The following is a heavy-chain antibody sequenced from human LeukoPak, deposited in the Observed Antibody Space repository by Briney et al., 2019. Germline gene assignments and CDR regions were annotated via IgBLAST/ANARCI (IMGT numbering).Heavy chain of an antibody. D-gene: IGHD1-26*01. CDR3: ARDTGELPGYNWFDP. V-gene: IGHV1-69*05. Sequence: GSSVKVSCKASGGTFSSYAISWVRQAPGQGLEWMGGIIPIFGTANYAQKFQGRVTITTDESTSTAYMELSSLRSEDTAVYYCARDTGELPGYNWFDPWGQGTLVTVSS. CDR1: GGTFSSYA. CDR2: IIPIFGTA. J-gene: IGHJ5*02.